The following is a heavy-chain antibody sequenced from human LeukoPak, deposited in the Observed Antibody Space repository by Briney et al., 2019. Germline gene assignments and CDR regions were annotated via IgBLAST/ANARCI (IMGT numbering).Heavy chain of an antibody. Sequence: SETLSLTCTVSGGSISSSSYYWGWIRQPPGKGLEWIGSVFYSGSAYYNPSLKSRVTISVDTSKNQFSLKLSSVTAADTAVYYCARDLDSSSRRMDVWGQGTTVTVSS. V-gene: IGHV4-39*07. CDR1: GGSISSSSYY. CDR3: ARDLDSSSRRMDV. D-gene: IGHD3-22*01. CDR2: VFYSGSA. J-gene: IGHJ6*02.